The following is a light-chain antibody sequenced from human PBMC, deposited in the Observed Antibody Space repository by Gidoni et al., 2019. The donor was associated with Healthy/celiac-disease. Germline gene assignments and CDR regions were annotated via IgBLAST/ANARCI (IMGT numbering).Light chain of an antibody. CDR1: SSDVGGYNY. CDR2: DVS. V-gene: IGLV2-14*03. Sequence: GSPGQSITISCTGTSSDVGGYNYVSWYQQHPGKAPKLMIYDVSNRPSGVSNRFSGSKSGNTASLTISGLQAEDEADYYCSSYTSSSPYVFGTGTKVTVL. CDR3: SSYTSSSPYV. J-gene: IGLJ1*01.